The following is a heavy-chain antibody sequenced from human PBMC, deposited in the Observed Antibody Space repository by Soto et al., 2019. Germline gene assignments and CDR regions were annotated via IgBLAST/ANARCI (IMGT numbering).Heavy chain of an antibody. J-gene: IGHJ4*02. CDR2: ISSSSSTI. CDR3: ARDRTYYDSSGYQDY. CDR1: GFTFSSYS. V-gene: IGHV3-48*02. D-gene: IGHD3-22*01. Sequence: EVQLVESGGGLVQPGGSLRLSCAASGFTFSSYSMNWVRQAPGKGLEWVSYISSSSSTIYYADSVNGRFTIYRDNAKNSLYLQMNSLRDEDTAVYYCARDRTYYDSSGYQDYWGQGTLVTVSS.